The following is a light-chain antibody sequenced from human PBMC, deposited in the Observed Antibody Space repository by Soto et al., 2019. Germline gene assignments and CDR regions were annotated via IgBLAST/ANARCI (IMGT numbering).Light chain of an antibody. CDR1: QSVSTW. CDR3: QQYSSYWT. CDR2: DAT. J-gene: IGKJ1*01. Sequence: DIQMTQSPSSLSASVGNTFTITFRASQSVSTWLAWYQQTPGKAPKLLIHDATSLESGVPSRFSGSGSGTEFTLTISSLQPDDFATYYCQQYSSYWTFAQGTKVDIK. V-gene: IGKV1-5*01.